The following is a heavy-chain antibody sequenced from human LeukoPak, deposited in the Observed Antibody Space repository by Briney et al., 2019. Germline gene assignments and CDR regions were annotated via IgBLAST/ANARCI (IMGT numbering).Heavy chain of an antibody. CDR3: ASRPTLGYCSGGSCSDGPDY. V-gene: IGHV3-66*01. CDR1: GFTVSSNY. CDR2: IYGGGST. Sequence: PGRSLRLSCAASGFTVSSNYMSWVRQAPGKGLEWVSVIYGGGSTFYADSVKGRFTTSRDNSKNTLYLQMNSLRAEDTAVYYCASRPTLGYCSGGSCSDGPDYWGQGTLVTVSS. J-gene: IGHJ4*02. D-gene: IGHD2-15*01.